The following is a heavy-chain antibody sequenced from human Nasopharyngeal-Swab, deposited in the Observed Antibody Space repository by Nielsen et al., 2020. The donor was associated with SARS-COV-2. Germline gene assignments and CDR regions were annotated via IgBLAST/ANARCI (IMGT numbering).Heavy chain of an antibody. J-gene: IGHJ6*02. Sequence: GESLKISCKGSGYTFTSYGISWVRQAPGQGLEWMGWISAYNGNTNYAQKLQGRVTMTTDTSTSTAYMELRSLRSDDTAVYYCATSSDTAMDYYYYGMDVWGQGTTVTVSS. CDR1: GYTFTSYG. D-gene: IGHD5-18*01. V-gene: IGHV1-18*01. CDR3: ATSSDTAMDYYYYGMDV. CDR2: ISAYNGNT.